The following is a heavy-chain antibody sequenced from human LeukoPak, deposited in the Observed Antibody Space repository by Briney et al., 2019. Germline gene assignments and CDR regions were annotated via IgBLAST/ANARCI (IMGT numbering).Heavy chain of an antibody. CDR3: ARGPPYCGGDCSNAFDI. D-gene: IGHD2-21*02. Sequence: VASVKVSCKASGGTFSSYAISWVRQAPGQGLEWMGGIIPIFGTANYAQKFQGRVTITADESTSTAYMELSSLRSEDTAVYYCARGPPYCGGDCSNAFDIWGQGTMVTVSS. CDR1: GGTFSSYA. CDR2: IIPIFGTA. V-gene: IGHV1-69*13. J-gene: IGHJ3*02.